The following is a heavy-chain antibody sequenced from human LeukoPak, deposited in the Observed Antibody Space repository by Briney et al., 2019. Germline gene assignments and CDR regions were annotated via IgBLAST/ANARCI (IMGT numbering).Heavy chain of an antibody. CDR2: INPSGGST. V-gene: IGHV1-46*01. CDR1: GYTFTSYY. D-gene: IGHD2-21*02. J-gene: IGHJ3*02. Sequence: ASVKVSCKASGYTFTSYYMHWVRQAPGQGLEWMEIINPSGGSTSYAQKFQGRVTMTRDTSTSTVYMELSSLRSEDTAVYYCARPDCGGDCYSGAFDIWGQGTMVTVSS. CDR3: ARPDCGGDCYSGAFDI.